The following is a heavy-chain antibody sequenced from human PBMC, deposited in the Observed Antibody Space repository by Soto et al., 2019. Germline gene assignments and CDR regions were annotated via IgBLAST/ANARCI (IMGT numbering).Heavy chain of an antibody. CDR3: ARSPFLECN. Sequence: PGGSLRLSCAASGFPFSSYEMNWVRQPPGKGLEWVAYISSSGTTIYYADSVKGRFTISRDNAKNSLFLQINSLSVGDTAVYYCARSPFLECNWAQGTLVTVSS. J-gene: IGHJ4*02. CDR1: GFPFSSYE. D-gene: IGHD3-3*01. V-gene: IGHV3-48*03. CDR2: ISSSGTTI.